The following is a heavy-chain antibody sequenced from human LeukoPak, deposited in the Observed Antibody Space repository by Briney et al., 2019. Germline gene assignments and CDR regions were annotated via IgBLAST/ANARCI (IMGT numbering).Heavy chain of an antibody. CDR3: ARQAREHSSYYGAPFDF. J-gene: IGHJ3*01. V-gene: IGHV1-46*01. Sequence: ASVKVSCKASGYTFTSYYIHWVRQAPGQGLAWMGIINLSAGSTSYAQKFQGRLTMTRDTSTSTVYMELSSLRSEDTAVYYCARQAREHSSYYGAPFDFWGQGTMVTVSS. CDR1: GYTFTSYY. D-gene: IGHD3-10*01. CDR2: INLSAGST.